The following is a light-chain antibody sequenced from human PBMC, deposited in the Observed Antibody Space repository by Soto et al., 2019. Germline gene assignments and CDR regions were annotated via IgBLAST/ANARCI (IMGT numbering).Light chain of an antibody. CDR2: NNN. CDR1: SSNIGTNA. Sequence: VLTQPPSASGTPGKRVTISCSGGSSNIGTNAVNWYQQLPGTAPKLLIYNNNQRPSGVPDRFSGSKSGTSASLAISGLQSEDEADYYCAAWDDSLNGYVFGTGTKVTVL. CDR3: AAWDDSLNGYV. J-gene: IGLJ1*01. V-gene: IGLV1-44*01.